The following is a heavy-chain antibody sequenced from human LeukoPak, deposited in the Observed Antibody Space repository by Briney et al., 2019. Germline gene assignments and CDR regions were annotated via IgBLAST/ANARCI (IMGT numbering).Heavy chain of an antibody. CDR1: GFTFSSYS. CDR3: AXDPRPIVVVPAGARYXXXV. Sequence: GGSLRLSCAASGFTFSSYSMNWVRQAPGKGLEWVSSISSSSSYIYYADSVKGRFTISRDNAKNSLYLQMNSLRTEDTAVYYCAXDPRPIVVVPAGARYXXXVWGXGXXVT. D-gene: IGHD2-2*01. V-gene: IGHV3-21*01. J-gene: IGHJ6*03. CDR2: ISSSSSYI.